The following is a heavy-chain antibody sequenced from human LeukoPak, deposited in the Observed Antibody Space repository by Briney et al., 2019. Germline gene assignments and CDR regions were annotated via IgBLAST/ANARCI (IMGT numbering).Heavy chain of an antibody. V-gene: IGHV5-51*01. CDR2: IHPGEYER. J-gene: IGHJ5*02. CDR1: GYRFTSYW. Sequence: GDSLKISCKASGYRFTSYWIGWVRQMPGKGLEWMGVIHPGEYERRYSPSFEGQVTISADKSISTAYMRWSSLKASDTAMYYCARRTDSGWKWFDPWGQGTLVTVSS. D-gene: IGHD6-25*01. CDR3: ARRTDSGWKWFDP.